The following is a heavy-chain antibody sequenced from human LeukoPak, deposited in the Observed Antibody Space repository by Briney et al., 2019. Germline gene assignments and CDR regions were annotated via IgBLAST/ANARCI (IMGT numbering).Heavy chain of an antibody. Sequence: GGSLRLSCAASGFTFDDYAMSWVRQAPGKGLEWVSAINWNGGSTGYADYVKGRFTISRDNAKNTLYLQMNSLRAEDTAVYYCARERSGWLFDYWGQGTLVTVSS. CDR2: INWNGGST. CDR3: ARERSGWLFDY. CDR1: GFTFDDYA. V-gene: IGHV3-20*04. J-gene: IGHJ4*02. D-gene: IGHD6-19*01.